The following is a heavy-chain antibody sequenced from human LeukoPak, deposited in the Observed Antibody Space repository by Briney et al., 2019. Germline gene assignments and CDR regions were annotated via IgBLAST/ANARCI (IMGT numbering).Heavy chain of an antibody. J-gene: IGHJ4*02. CDR1: GDTLTELS. V-gene: IGHV1-24*01. D-gene: IGHD3-22*01. CDR3: ATDPYYYDSSGYQY. CDR2: FDPEDGET. Sequence: ASVKVSCKVSGDTLTELSMHWVRQAPGQGLEWMGGFDPEDGETIYAQKFQGRVTMTEDTSTDTAYMELSSLRSEDTAVYYCATDPYYYDSSGYQYWGQGTLVTVSS.